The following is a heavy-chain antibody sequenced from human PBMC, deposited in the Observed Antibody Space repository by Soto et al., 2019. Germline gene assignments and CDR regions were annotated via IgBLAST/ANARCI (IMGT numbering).Heavy chain of an antibody. CDR1: GFTFSCYV. CDR2: TRHAGRNT. J-gene: IGHJ4*02. Sequence: HPGGSLRLSCAASGFTFSCYVMPWVRQAPGKGLEWVAITRHAGRNTYYEDSVRGRLTISRHNSKKTPYLKMERMRAEDTDVYYCERDGVGATTLFGYFDYWGQGTLVTAPQ. V-gene: IGHV3-30*02. D-gene: IGHD1-26*01. CDR3: ERDGVGATTLFGYFDY.